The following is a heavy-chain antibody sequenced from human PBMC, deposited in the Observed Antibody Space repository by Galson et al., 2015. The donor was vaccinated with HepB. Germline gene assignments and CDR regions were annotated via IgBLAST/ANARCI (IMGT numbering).Heavy chain of an antibody. D-gene: IGHD3-10*01. Sequence: SLRLSCAASGFTVSSNYMSWVRQAPGKGLEWVSVIYSGGSTYYADSVKGRFTISRDNSRNTLYLQMNSLRAEDTAVYYCARDLRWGFGETNGMDVWGQGTTVTVSS. CDR1: GFTVSSNY. J-gene: IGHJ6*02. CDR2: IYSGGST. V-gene: IGHV3-53*01. CDR3: ARDLRWGFGETNGMDV.